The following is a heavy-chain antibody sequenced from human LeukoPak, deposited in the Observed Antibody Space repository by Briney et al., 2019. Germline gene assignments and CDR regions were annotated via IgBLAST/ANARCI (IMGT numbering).Heavy chain of an antibody. J-gene: IGHJ6*03. CDR2: INHSGST. D-gene: IGHD3-9*01. CDR3: ARGLPNYDILTGYPTPYYYYMDV. V-gene: IGHV4-34*01. Sequence: SETLSLTCAVYGGSFSGYYWSWIRQPPGKGLEWIGEINHSGSTNYSPSLKSRVTISVDTSKNQFSLKLSSVTAADTAVYYCARGLPNYDILTGYPTPYYYYMDVWGKGTTVTISS. CDR1: GGSFSGYY.